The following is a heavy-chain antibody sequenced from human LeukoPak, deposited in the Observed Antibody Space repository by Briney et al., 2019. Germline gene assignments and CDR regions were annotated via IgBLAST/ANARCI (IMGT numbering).Heavy chain of an antibody. D-gene: IGHD3-22*01. J-gene: IGHJ4*02. V-gene: IGHV4-38-2*01. CDR3: ARGVSDSSGYRCYGGFYYFDF. CDR1: GDSINSGYY. Sequence: KPSETLSLTCAVSGDSINSGYYWAWIRQPPGKGLEWIGSIDHSGSYYSTPSLKSRVTISLHSSKKHFSLELNSVTAADTAVYYCARGVSDSSGYRCYGGFYYFDFWGQGTLVTVSS. CDR2: IDHSGSY.